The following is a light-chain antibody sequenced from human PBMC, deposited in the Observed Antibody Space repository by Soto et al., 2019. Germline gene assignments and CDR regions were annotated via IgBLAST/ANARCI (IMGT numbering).Light chain of an antibody. J-gene: IGKJ5*01. V-gene: IGKV3-20*01. CDR2: GDS. CDR1: QSVGDRH. Sequence: ESVLTQSPGTMSLSPGDRDTVSGRASQSVGDRHFAWYQQKPGHDPRLLIYGDSTRATGIPDRFRGSGSGTDFTLTISRLEPDDFAVYYCQQYHDSATVAQGTRVEIK. CDR3: QQYHDSAT.